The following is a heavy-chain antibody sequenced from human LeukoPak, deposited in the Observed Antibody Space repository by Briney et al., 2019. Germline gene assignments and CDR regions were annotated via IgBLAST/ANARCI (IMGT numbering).Heavy chain of an antibody. CDR2: TYYKSKWYN. CDR3: ARVSSPWSPRDAFDI. Sequence: SQTLSLTCAISGDSVSSNSATWNWVRQSPSRGLEWLGRTYYKSKWYNDYAVSVKSRITINSDTSKNQFSLQLNTVTPEDTAVYYCARVSSPWSPRDAFDIWGQGTMVTVSS. CDR1: GDSVSSNSAT. V-gene: IGHV6-1*01. J-gene: IGHJ3*02. D-gene: IGHD1-26*01.